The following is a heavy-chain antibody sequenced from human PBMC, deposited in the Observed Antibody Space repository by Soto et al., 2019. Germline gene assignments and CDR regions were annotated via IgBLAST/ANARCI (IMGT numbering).Heavy chain of an antibody. V-gene: IGHV4-61*01. D-gene: IGHD1-1*01. CDR2: IYHSGST. Sequence: SETLSLTCAVSGGSVRSGSYYWSWIRQPPGKGLEWIGFIYHSGSTNYNPSLKSRVTISVDTSKNQFSLNLLSLTAADTAVYYCARERTGDPTFFDYWGQGALVTVSS. J-gene: IGHJ4*02. CDR1: GGSVRSGSYY. CDR3: ARERTGDPTFFDY.